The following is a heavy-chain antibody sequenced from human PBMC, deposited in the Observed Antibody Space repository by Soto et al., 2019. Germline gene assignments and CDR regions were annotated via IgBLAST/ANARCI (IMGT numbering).Heavy chain of an antibody. CDR1: GFTVSNNH. CDR3: SREGYAYGFLIGIDS. J-gene: IGHJ4*02. Sequence: EVQLVESGGGLVQPGGSLRLSCAASGFTVSNNHLSWVRQAPGKGLEWVSVIFTSGTTFYAESVKGRFTISRDTSKNTRSRQTNRLRDEGSGRYYCSREGYAYGFLIGIDSWWQGALVCVSS. V-gene: IGHV3-66*01. D-gene: IGHD3-10*01. CDR2: IFTSGTT.